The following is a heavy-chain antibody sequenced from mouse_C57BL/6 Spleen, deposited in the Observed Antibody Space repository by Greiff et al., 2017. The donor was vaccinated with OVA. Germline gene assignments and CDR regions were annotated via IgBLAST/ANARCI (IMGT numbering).Heavy chain of an antibody. J-gene: IGHJ3*01. D-gene: IGHD1-1*01. CDR2: ISNGGGST. CDR1: GFTFSDYY. V-gene: IGHV5-12*01. CDR3: ARGGITTVVDSWFAY. Sequence: EVMLVESGGGLVQPGGSLKLSCAASGFTFSDYYMYWVRQTPEKRLEWVAYISNGGGSTYYPDTVKGRFTISRDNAKNTLYLQMSRLKSEDTAMYYCARGGITTVVDSWFAYWGQGTLVTVSA.